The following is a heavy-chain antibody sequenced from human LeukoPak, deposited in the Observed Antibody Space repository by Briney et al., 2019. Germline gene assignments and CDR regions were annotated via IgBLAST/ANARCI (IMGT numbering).Heavy chain of an antibody. CDR3: ASSTVTTSSYYYYGMDV. Sequence: GGSLRLSCGVSGFIFSSHWMHWVRQAPGKGLVWVSRINSDGSSTNYADSVKGRFTISRDNSKNTLYLQMNSLRAEDTAVYYCASSTVTTSSYYYYGMDVWGQGTTVTVSS. D-gene: IGHD4-11*01. CDR2: INSDGSST. CDR1: GFIFSSHW. V-gene: IGHV3-74*01. J-gene: IGHJ6*02.